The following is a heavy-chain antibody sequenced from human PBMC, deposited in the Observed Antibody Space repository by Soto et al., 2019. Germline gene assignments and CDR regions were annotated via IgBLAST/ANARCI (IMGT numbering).Heavy chain of an antibody. J-gene: IGHJ4*02. CDR1: GFTFSSYA. D-gene: IGHD2-2*01. V-gene: IGHV3-23*01. CDR2: ISGSGGST. Sequence: GGSLRLSCAASGFTFSSYAMSWVRQAPGKGLEWVSAISGSGGSTYYADSVKGRFTISRDHSKNTLYLQMNSLRAEDTAVYYCAKNGNIVVVPAAPDYWGQGTLVTVSS. CDR3: AKNGNIVVVPAAPDY.